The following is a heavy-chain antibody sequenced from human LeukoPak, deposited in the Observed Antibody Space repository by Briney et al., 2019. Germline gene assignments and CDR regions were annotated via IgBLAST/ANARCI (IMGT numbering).Heavy chain of an antibody. CDR3: AGGASSSTIYDAFNS. D-gene: IGHD5/OR15-5a*01. V-gene: IGHV4-59*01. CDR1: GGTISSYY. Sequence: KPSETLSLTCTVSGGTISSYYWSWIRQPPGKGLEWMGYIYYSGSTHYNPSLKSRDTISVDTSKNQFSLKLSSVTAADTGVYYSAGGASSSTIYDAFNSWGQGAMVTASS. J-gene: IGHJ3*02. CDR2: IYYSGST.